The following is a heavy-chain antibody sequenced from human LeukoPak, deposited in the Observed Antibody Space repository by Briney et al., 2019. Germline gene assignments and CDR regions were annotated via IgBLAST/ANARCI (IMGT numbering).Heavy chain of an antibody. CDR2: ISYDGSDK. V-gene: IGHV3-30*18. Sequence: GGSLRLSCAASGFTFSSHGMHWVRQAPGKGLEWVAVISYDGSDKYYADSVKGRFTISRDNSKNTPYLQMNSLRAEDTAVYYCAKRRTVDTAMVTHYYGMDVWGQGTTVTVSS. D-gene: IGHD5-18*01. CDR3: AKRRTVDTAMVTHYYGMDV. J-gene: IGHJ6*02. CDR1: GFTFSSHG.